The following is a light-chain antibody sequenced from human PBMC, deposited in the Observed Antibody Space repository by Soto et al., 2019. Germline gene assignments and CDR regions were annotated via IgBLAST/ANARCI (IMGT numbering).Light chain of an antibody. J-gene: IGKJ1*01. CDR1: QSVSSN. V-gene: IGKV3-15*01. Sequence: EIVMTQSPATLSVSPGERATLSCRASQSVSSNLAWYQQKPGQAPRLLIYGASTRATGIPARFSGSGSGTEFTLTISSLQSEDFAVYYCQQYNNWPQWMCGQATKVDIK. CDR2: GAS. CDR3: QQYNNWPQWM.